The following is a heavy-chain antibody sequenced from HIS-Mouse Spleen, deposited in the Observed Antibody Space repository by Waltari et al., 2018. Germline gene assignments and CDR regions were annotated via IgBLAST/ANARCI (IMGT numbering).Heavy chain of an antibody. J-gene: IGHJ6*02. D-gene: IGHD2-2*01. CDR1: GGSISSSSYY. CDR2: IYYRGSP. V-gene: IGHV4-39*07. Sequence: QLQLQESGPGLVKPSETLSLTCTVSGGSISSSSYYWGWIRQPPGKGLEWIGSIYYRGSPYYTPPLKSRVTISVDTSKNQFSLKLSSGTAADTAVYYCARDLSGYCSSTSCYANYYYYGMDVWGQGTTVTVSS. CDR3: ARDLSGYCSSTSCYANYYYYGMDV.